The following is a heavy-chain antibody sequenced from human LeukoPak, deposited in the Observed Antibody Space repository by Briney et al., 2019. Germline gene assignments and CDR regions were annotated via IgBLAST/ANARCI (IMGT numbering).Heavy chain of an antibody. V-gene: IGHV3-30-3*01. J-gene: IGHJ4*02. CDR1: GFTFSSYA. D-gene: IGHD6-6*01. CDR2: ISYDGSNK. Sequence: GGSLRLSCAASGFTFSSYAMHWVRQAPGKGLEWVAVISYDGSNKYYADSVKGRFTISRDNSKNTLYLQMNSLRAEDTAVYYCARGGENSSYREGTDFDYWGQGTLVTVSS. CDR3: ARGGENSSYREGTDFDY.